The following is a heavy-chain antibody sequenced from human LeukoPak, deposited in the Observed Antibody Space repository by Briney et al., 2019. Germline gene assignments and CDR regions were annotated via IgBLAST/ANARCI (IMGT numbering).Heavy chain of an antibody. V-gene: IGHV1-2*02. CDR3: ARVTQGITFGGVIDG. D-gene: IGHD3-16*01. Sequence: GASVKVSCKASGYTFTSYDINWVRQATGQGLEWMGWINPNSGGTNYAQKFQGRVTMTRDTSISTAYMELSRLRSDDTAVYYCARVTQGITFGGVIDGWGQGTLVTVSS. CDR2: INPNSGGT. CDR1: GYTFTSYD. J-gene: IGHJ5*02.